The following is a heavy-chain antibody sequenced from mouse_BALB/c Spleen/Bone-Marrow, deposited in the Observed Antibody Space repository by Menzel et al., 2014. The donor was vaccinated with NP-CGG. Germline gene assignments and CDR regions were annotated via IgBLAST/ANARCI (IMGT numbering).Heavy chain of an antibody. J-gene: IGHJ2*01. V-gene: IGHV4-1*02. D-gene: IGHD2-1*01. CDR3: ARQGYYGKGDY. CDR1: GFDFXRYW. CDR2: INPDSSTI. Sequence: EVQLVESGGGLVQPGGSLKLSCAASGFDFXRYWMSWVRQAPGKGLEWIGEINPDSSTINYTPSLKDKFIISRDNAENTLYLQMSKVRSEDTALYYCARQGYYGKGDYWGQGTTLTVSS.